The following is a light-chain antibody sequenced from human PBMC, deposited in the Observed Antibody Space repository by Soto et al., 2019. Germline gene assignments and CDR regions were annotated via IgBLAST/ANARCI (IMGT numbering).Light chain of an antibody. CDR1: SGHSSYA. V-gene: IGLV4-69*01. Sequence: QPVLTQSPSASASLGASVKLTCTLSSGHSSYAIAWHQQQPEKGPRYLMKLNSDGSHSKGDGIPDRFSGSSSGAERYLTISSLQSEDEDDYYCQTWGTGSHYVFGTGTKLTVL. CDR3: QTWGTGSHYV. J-gene: IGLJ1*01. CDR2: LNSDGSH.